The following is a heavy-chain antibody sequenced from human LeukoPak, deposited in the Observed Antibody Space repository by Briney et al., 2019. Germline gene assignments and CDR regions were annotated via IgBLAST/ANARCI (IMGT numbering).Heavy chain of an antibody. V-gene: IGHV1-2*06. CDR1: GFTFSSYA. D-gene: IGHD1-26*01. CDR2: INPNNGGT. Sequence: PGGSLRLSCAASGFTFSSYAMHWVRQAPGQGLEWMGRINPNNGGTNYAQKFQGRVTMTGDTSISTAYMELSSLRSDDTAVYYCTRESGSYHGNDYWGQGTLVTVSS. J-gene: IGHJ4*02. CDR3: TRESGSYHGNDY.